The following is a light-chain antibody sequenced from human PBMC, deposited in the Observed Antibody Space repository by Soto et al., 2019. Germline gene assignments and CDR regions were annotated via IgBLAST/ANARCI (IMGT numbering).Light chain of an antibody. CDR2: SNN. J-gene: IGLJ2*01. V-gene: IGLV1-44*01. Sequence: QSVLTQPPSASGTPGQRVTISCSGSSSNIGSNTVNWYQQLPGTAPKHLIYSNNQRPSGVPDRFSGSKSGTSASLAISGLQSEDEADDYCAAWDDSLNGVVFGGGTKLTVL. CDR3: AAWDDSLNGVV. CDR1: SSNIGSNT.